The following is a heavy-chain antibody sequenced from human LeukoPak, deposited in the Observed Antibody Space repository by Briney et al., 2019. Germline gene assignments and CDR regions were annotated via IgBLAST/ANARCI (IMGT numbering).Heavy chain of an antibody. D-gene: IGHD2-2*01. J-gene: IGHJ5*02. CDR3: ARGYCSSTSCYWLRWFDP. V-gene: IGHV4-34*01. CDR1: GGSSSGYY. CDR2: INHSGST. Sequence: SETLSLTCAVYGGSSSGYYWSWIRQPPGKGLEWIGEINHSGSTNYNPSLKSRVTISVDTSKNQFSLKLSSVTAADTAVYYCARGYCSSTSCYWLRWFDPWGQGTLVTVSS.